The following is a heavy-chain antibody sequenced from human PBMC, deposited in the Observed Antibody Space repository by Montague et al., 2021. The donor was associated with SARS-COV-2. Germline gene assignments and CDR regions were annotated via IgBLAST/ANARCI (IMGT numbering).Heavy chain of an antibody. D-gene: IGHD3-3*02. J-gene: IGHJ3*01. CDR2: TYYRSWWRS. Sequence: CAISGDSVARPRATWNWNRQSPSRGLEWLGRTYYRSWWRSQYPGSLESRITISGDTSKNQFSLQLNSVTPEDTAVYYCASAFYGDHWAFDVWGQGTMVTVSS. CDR3: ASAFYGDHWAFDV. V-gene: IGHV6-1*01. CDR1: GDSVARPRAT.